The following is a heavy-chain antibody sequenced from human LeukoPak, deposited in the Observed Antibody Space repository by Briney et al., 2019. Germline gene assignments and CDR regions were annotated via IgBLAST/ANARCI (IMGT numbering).Heavy chain of an antibody. CDR1: GGSISSCY. Sequence: SETLSLTCTVSGGSISSCYWSWIRQPPGKGLEWIGHIYYSGSTNYNPSLKSRVTISVDTSKNQFSLKLSSVTAADTAVYYCARYYYGSGSQEFDYWGQGTLVTVSS. J-gene: IGHJ4*02. V-gene: IGHV4-59*01. D-gene: IGHD3-10*01. CDR3: ARYYYGSGSQEFDY. CDR2: IYYSGST.